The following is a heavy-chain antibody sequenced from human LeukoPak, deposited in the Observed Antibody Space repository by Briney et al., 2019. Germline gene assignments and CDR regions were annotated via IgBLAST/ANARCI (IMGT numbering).Heavy chain of an antibody. V-gene: IGHV4-59*01. Sequence: SETLSLTCTVFGGSISSYYWSWIRQPPGKGLEWIGYIYYSGSTNYNPSLKSRVTISVDTSKNQFSLKLSSVTAADTAVYYCARENPGYCSSTSCYENYYGMDVWGQGTTVTVSS. CDR3: ARENPGYCSSTSCYENYYGMDV. CDR1: GGSISSYY. CDR2: IYYSGST. D-gene: IGHD2-2*01. J-gene: IGHJ6*02.